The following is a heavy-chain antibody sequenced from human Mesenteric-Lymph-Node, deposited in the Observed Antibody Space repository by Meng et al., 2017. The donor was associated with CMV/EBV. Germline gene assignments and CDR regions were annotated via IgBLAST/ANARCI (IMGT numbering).Heavy chain of an antibody. CDR1: GFIYNSQW. CDR2: INNDGNSA. V-gene: IGHV3-74*01. J-gene: IGHJ5*02. Sequence: LSCVTFGFIYNSQWMHWVRKAPEKGLVWVSRINNDGNSAIYADSVKGRFTISRGNAKNTLYLQMNSLRTEYTGVYFCARDRPHNWFDPWGQGTLVTVSS. D-gene: IGHD1-14*01. CDR3: ARDRPHNWFDP.